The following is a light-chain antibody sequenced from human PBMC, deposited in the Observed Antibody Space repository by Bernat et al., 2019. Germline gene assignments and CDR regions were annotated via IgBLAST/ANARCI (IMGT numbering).Light chain of an antibody. CDR1: QSVSSY. CDR3: QYYGSSPWT. V-gene: IGKV3-20*01. Sequence: EIVLTQSPATLSLSPGERATLSCRASQSVSSYLAWYQQKPGQAPRLLIYGTSSRASGIPDRFSGSGSAKDFTLTITRLEPEDFAVYFCQYYGSSPWTFGQGTTVDI. J-gene: IGKJ1*01. CDR2: GTS.